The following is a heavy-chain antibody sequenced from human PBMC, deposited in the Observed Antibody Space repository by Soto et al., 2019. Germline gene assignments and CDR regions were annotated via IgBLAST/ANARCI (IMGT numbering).Heavy chain of an antibody. J-gene: IGHJ5*02. Sequence: QVQLVESGGGVVQPGRSLRLSCAASGFTFSSYAMHWVRQAPGKGLEWVAVISYDGSNKYYADSVKGRFTISRDNSKNTLYLQMNSLRAEDTAVYYCARDRRAGTTTRWADWFDPWGQGTLVTVSS. CDR2: ISYDGSNK. D-gene: IGHD1-1*01. CDR1: GFTFSSYA. CDR3: ARDRRAGTTTRWADWFDP. V-gene: IGHV3-30-3*01.